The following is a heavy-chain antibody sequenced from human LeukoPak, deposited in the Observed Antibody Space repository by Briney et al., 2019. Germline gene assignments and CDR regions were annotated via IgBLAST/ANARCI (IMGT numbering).Heavy chain of an antibody. Sequence: ALVKVSCKASGYTFTDYYIHWVRQAPGQGLEWMGWINPSTGGTNYAQKFQGRVTMTRDTSISTTYMELRRLTSDDTAVYYCARDLLLWDFDYWGQGTLVTVSS. CDR1: GYTFTDYY. J-gene: IGHJ4*02. D-gene: IGHD3-10*01. V-gene: IGHV1-2*02. CDR3: ARDLLLWDFDY. CDR2: INPSTGGT.